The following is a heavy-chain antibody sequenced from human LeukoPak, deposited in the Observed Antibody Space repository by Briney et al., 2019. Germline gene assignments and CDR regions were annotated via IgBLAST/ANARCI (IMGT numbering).Heavy chain of an antibody. Sequence: GGSLRLSCAASGFTVSTYGMSWVRQAPGKGLEWVSGISVSGSRTYYADSVKGRFTISRDNSKNTLHLQMNSLGAADTAVYYCVKDRDGYSGARGFDCWGQGALVTVSS. D-gene: IGHD5-12*01. CDR1: GFTVSTYG. CDR3: VKDRDGYSGARGFDC. V-gene: IGHV3-23*01. J-gene: IGHJ4*02. CDR2: ISVSGSRT.